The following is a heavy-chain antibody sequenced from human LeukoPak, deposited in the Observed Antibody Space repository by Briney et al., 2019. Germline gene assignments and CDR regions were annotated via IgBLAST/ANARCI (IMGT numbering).Heavy chain of an antibody. CDR3: AAQGGSGDLRY. CDR2: IKRIIDGGTT. J-gene: IGHJ4*02. Sequence: GGSLRLSCAASGFTFSSYSMNWVRQAPGQGLEWVGRIKRIIDGGTTDYAAPVKGRFTVSRDDSINTLYLQMSSLKTEDTAVYYCAAQGGSGDLRYWGQGTLVTVSS. D-gene: IGHD4-17*01. CDR1: GFTFSSYS. V-gene: IGHV3-15*01.